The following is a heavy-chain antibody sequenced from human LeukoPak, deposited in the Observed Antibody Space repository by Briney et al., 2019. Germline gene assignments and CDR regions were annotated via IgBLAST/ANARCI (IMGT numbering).Heavy chain of an antibody. V-gene: IGHV3-64*01. J-gene: IGHJ4*02. Sequence: GGSLRLSCAASGFTFSSYAMHWVRQAPGKGLEYVSAISSNGGGTYYANSVKGRFTISRDNSKNTLYLQMNSLRAEDTAVYYCAKDHITMVRGVTYYNAYWGQGTLVTVSS. CDR1: GFTFSSYA. D-gene: IGHD3-10*01. CDR3: AKDHITMVRGVTYYNAY. CDR2: ISSNGGGT.